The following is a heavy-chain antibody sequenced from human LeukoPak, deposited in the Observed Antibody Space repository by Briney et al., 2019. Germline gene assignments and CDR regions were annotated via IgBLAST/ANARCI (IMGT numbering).Heavy chain of an antibody. CDR1: GGSFSGYY. V-gene: IGHV4-34*01. J-gene: IGHJ3*02. Sequence: SETLSLTCAVYGGSFSGYYWSWIRQPPGKGLEWIGEINHSGSTNYNPSLKSRVTISVDTSKNQFSLKLSSVTAADTAAYYCARENSSSFSNDAFDIWGQGTMVTVSS. CDR2: INHSGST. D-gene: IGHD6-13*01. CDR3: ARENSSSFSNDAFDI.